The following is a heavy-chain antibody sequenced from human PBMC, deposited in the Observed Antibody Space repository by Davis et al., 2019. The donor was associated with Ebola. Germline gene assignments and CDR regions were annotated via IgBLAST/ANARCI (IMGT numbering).Heavy chain of an antibody. CDR1: GASISSSNYY. V-gene: IGHV4-39*07. D-gene: IGHD2-15*01. CDR3: ARRRGRNCSGGSCYWDY. Sequence: MPSETLSLTCTVSGASISSSNYYWGWIRQPPGKGLEWIGSIYHSGSTNYNPSLKSRVTISVDKSKNQFSLKLSSVTAADTAVYYCARRRGRNCSGGSCYWDYWGQGTLVTVSS. CDR2: IYHSGST. J-gene: IGHJ4*02.